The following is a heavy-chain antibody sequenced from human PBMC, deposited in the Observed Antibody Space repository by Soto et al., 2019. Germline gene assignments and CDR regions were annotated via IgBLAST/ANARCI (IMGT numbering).Heavy chain of an antibody. D-gene: IGHD3-10*01. CDR3: ARANRITMVRGPRGAFDY. Sequence: SDTLSLTCTVSGGSISSYYWSWIRQPPGKGLEWIGYIYYSGSTNYNPSLKSRVTISVDTSKNQFSLKLSSVTAADTAVYYCARANRITMVRGPRGAFDYWGQGTLVTVSS. CDR2: IYYSGST. J-gene: IGHJ4*02. CDR1: GGSISSYY. V-gene: IGHV4-59*12.